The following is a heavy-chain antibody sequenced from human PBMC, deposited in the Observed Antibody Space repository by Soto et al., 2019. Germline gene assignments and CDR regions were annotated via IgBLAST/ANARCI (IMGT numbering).Heavy chain of an antibody. CDR3: ARGYDYVWGRYRYYYYYGMDV. V-gene: IGHV1-69*01. J-gene: IGHJ6*02. D-gene: IGHD3-16*02. CDR2: IIPIFGTA. Sequence: QVQLVQSGAEVKKPGSSVKVSCKASGGTFSSYAISWVRQAPGQGLEWMGGIIPIFGTANYAQKFQGRVTITADESTRTAYMELNSLRSEDTAVYYCARGYDYVWGRYRYYYYYGMDVWGQGTTVTVSS. CDR1: GGTFSSYA.